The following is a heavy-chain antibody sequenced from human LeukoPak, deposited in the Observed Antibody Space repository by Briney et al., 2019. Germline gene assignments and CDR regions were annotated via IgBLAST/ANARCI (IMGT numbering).Heavy chain of an antibody. CDR1: XFSXXXYG. CDR2: ISSSGNSK. V-gene: IGHV3-48*01. Sequence: XAAXXFSXXXYGMNWVRQAPGKGLEWISYISSSGNSKYYADSVKGRFTVSRDNVWKSLYLQMDSLRAEDTAVYYCARRITISGVGYYMDVWGKGTTVTVSS. D-gene: IGHD3-3*01. J-gene: IGHJ6*03. CDR3: ARRITISGVGYYMDV.